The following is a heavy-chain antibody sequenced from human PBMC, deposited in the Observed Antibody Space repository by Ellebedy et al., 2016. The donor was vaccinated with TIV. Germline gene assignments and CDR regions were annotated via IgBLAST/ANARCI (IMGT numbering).Heavy chain of an antibody. V-gene: IGHV1-2*06. CDR2: INPNSGGT. D-gene: IGHD6-13*01. CDR1: GYTFTDYF. CDR3: ARADYSSRSPLDY. J-gene: IGHJ4*02. Sequence: AASVKVSCKADGYTFTDYFLHWVRQAPGHGPEWMGRINPNSGGTNTAQIFKGRVTMTRDTSISTAYMELSRLRSDDTAVYYCARADYSSRSPLDYWGQGTLVTVSS.